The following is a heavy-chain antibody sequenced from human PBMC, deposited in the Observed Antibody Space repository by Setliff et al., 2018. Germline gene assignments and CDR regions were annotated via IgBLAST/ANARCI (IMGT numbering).Heavy chain of an antibody. D-gene: IGHD3-9*01. CDR3: AKEPAVSLTEAVRRTYYDYAMDA. V-gene: IGHV1-18*01. Sequence: ASVKVSCKASGYTFTYFGLSWVRQAPGQGLEWMGWISPYNGQTTYAQRFQGRITMTTDTSTDTAYMELRNLGSDDTAIYFCAKEPAVSLTEAVRRTYYDYAMDAWGQGTTVTV. J-gene: IGHJ6*02. CDR2: ISPYNGQT. CDR1: GYTFTYFG.